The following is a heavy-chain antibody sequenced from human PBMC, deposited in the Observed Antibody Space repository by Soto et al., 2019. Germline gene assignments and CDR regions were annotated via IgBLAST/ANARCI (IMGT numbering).Heavy chain of an antibody. D-gene: IGHD3-22*01. CDR2: ISGSGGST. Sequence: PGGSLRLSCAASGFNFSSYAMSWVRQAPGKGLEWVSAISGSGGSTYYADSVKGRFTISRDNSKNTLYLQMNSLRAEDTAVYYCAKDFYDSSGYGAPPVGMDVWGQGTTVTFSS. J-gene: IGHJ6*02. V-gene: IGHV3-23*01. CDR3: AKDFYDSSGYGAPPVGMDV. CDR1: GFNFSSYA.